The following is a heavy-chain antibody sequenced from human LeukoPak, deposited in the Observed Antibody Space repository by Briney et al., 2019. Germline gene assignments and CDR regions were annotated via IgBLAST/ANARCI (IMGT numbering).Heavy chain of an antibody. Sequence: GGSLRLSCAASGFTVSSNYMSWVRQAPGKGLEWVSVIYSGGSTYYADSVKGRFTISRDNSKNTLYLQMNSLRAEDTAVYYCARDPGYYDSSGYLNWGQGTLVTVSS. D-gene: IGHD3-22*01. CDR1: GFTVSSNY. CDR2: IYSGGST. CDR3: ARDPGYYDSSGYLN. J-gene: IGHJ4*02. V-gene: IGHV3-53*01.